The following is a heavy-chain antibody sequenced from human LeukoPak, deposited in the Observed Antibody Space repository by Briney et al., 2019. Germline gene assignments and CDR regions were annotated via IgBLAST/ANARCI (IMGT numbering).Heavy chain of an antibody. J-gene: IGHJ5*02. D-gene: IGHD2-15*01. CDR2: ISAYNGNT. Sequence: ASVKVSCKASGYTFTSYGISWVRQAPGQGLEWMGWISAYNGNTNYAQKLQGRVTMTTDTSTSTAYMELRSLRSDGTAVYYCARDIGIVVVVAARGFGWFDPWGQGTLVTVSS. V-gene: IGHV1-18*01. CDR1: GYTFTSYG. CDR3: ARDIGIVVVVAARGFGWFDP.